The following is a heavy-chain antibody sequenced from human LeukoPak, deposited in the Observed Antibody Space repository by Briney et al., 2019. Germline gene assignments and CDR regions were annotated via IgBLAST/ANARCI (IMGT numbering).Heavy chain of an antibody. V-gene: IGHV3-30*18. CDR1: GFTFSSFG. D-gene: IGHD3-22*01. CDR2: ISYDGSNQ. J-gene: IGHJ4*02. Sequence: PGGSLRLSCAASGFTFSSFGIHWVRQAPGKGLEWEALISYDGSNQYYADSVKGRFTISRDNSKNTLYLQMNSLRAEDTAVYYCAKGYYYDSRGYYQHFDHWGQGTLVTVSS. CDR3: AKGYYYDSRGYYQHFDH.